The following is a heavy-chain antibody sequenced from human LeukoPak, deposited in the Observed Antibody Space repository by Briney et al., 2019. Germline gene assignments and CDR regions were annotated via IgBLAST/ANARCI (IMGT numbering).Heavy chain of an antibody. CDR2: ISSSSSYI. CDR3: ASIPGYSSSSGG. Sequence: GGSLRLSCAASGFTFSSYSMNWVRQAPGKGLEWVSSISSSSSYIYYADSVKGRFTISRDNAKNSLYLQMNSLRAEDTAVYYCASIPGYSSSSGGWGQGTLVTVSS. J-gene: IGHJ4*02. D-gene: IGHD6-6*01. V-gene: IGHV3-21*01. CDR1: GFTFSSYS.